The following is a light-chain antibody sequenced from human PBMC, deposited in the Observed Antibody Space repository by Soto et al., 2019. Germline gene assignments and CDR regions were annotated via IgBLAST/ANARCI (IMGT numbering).Light chain of an antibody. CDR1: QSISSW. Sequence: DTQMTQSPSTLSASVGDRVTITCRASQSISSWLAWYQQKPGKAPKLLIYKASTLKSGVPSRFSGSGSGTEFTLTISSLQPDDFATYYCQQYNRMSTFGQGTKLEIK. J-gene: IGKJ2*02. V-gene: IGKV1-5*03. CDR2: KAS. CDR3: QQYNRMST.